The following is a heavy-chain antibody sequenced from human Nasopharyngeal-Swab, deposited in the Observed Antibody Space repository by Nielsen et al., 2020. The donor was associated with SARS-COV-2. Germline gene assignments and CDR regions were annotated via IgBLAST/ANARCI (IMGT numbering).Heavy chain of an antibody. Sequence: GESLKISCAASGFTFSGSTMHWVRQASGKGLEWVGRIRSKADNYAPAYAASVKGRFIISRDDSKNTAYLQMNSLKTGDTAVYYCARVNPVSGSYYDAFDIWGQGTMVTVSS. V-gene: IGHV3-73*01. D-gene: IGHD1-26*01. CDR3: ARVNPVSGSYYDAFDI. CDR2: IRSKADNYAP. CDR1: GFTFSGST. J-gene: IGHJ3*02.